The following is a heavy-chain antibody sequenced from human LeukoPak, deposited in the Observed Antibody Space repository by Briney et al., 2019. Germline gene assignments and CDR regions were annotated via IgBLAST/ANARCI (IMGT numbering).Heavy chain of an antibody. Sequence: GGSLRLSCAASGFTVSSNYMSWVRQAPGKGLEWVSVIYSGGSTYYADSVKGRFTISRDSSKNTLYLQMNSLRAEDTAVYYCARDSSGWYVGLYYGMDVWGQGTTVTVSS. CDR1: GFTVSSNY. V-gene: IGHV3-53*01. CDR3: ARDSSGWYVGLYYGMDV. D-gene: IGHD6-19*01. J-gene: IGHJ6*02. CDR2: IYSGGST.